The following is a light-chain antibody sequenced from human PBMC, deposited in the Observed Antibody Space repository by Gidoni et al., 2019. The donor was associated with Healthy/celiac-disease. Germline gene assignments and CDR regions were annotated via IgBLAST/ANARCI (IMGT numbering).Light chain of an antibody. V-gene: IGKV1-5*01. CDR2: DAS. Sequence: DIQLTQSPSTLSAYVGDRVTITCRASQSISSWLARYQQKPGKAPKFLIYDASSLESGVPSRLGGSGSETEFTLTIGSLQPDDFATYDCKQYNSYSLTFGEGTKVEIK. J-gene: IGKJ4*01. CDR3: KQYNSYSLT. CDR1: QSISSW.